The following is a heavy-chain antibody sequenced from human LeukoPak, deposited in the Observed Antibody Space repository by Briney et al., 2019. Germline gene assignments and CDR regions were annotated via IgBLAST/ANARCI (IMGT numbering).Heavy chain of an antibody. V-gene: IGHV4-39*01. CDR1: GGSISSGGYS. CDR2: IYYSGST. Sequence: SETLSLTCTVSGGSISSGGYSWSWIRQPPGKGLEWIGSIYYSGSTYYNPSLKSRVTISVDTSKNQFSLKLSSVTAADTAVYYCARLAIVVVVAATSVPDYWGQGTLVTVSS. D-gene: IGHD2-15*01. CDR3: ARLAIVVVVAATSVPDY. J-gene: IGHJ4*02.